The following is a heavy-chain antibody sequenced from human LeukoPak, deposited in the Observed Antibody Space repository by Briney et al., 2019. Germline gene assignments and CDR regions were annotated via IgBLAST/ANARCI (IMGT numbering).Heavy chain of an antibody. D-gene: IGHD2-2*01. CDR3: ARDDCSSISCYHNWFDP. CDR1: GFTFSSYW. Sequence: GGSLRLSCAASGFTFSSYWMIWVRQAPGKGLEWVANIKQDGSEKYYVDSVKGRFTISRDNAKNSLYLQMNSLRAEDTAVYYCARDDCSSISCYHNWFDPWGQGTLVTVSS. V-gene: IGHV3-7*01. J-gene: IGHJ5*02. CDR2: IKQDGSEK.